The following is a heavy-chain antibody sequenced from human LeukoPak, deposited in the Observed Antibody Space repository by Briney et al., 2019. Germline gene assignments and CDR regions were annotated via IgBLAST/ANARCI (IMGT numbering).Heavy chain of an antibody. V-gene: IGHV3-11*01. CDR3: ATPTIFGVVADAFDI. J-gene: IGHJ3*02. D-gene: IGHD3-3*01. CDR1: GFTFSDYY. Sequence: PGGSLRLSCAASGFTFSDYYMSWIRQAPGKGLEWVSYISSSGSTIYYADSVKGRFTISRDNAKNSLYLQMNSLRAEDTAVYYCATPTIFGVVADAFDIWGQGTMATVSS. CDR2: ISSSGSTI.